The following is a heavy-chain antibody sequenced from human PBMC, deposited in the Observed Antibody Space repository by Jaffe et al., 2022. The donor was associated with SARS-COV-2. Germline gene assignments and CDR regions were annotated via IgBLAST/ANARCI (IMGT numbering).Heavy chain of an antibody. CDR1: GYTFTSYD. CDR2: MNPNSANT. J-gene: IGHJ3*02. CDR3: ARGLHSSGYYEDAFDS. D-gene: IGHD3-22*01. V-gene: IGHV1-8*01. Sequence: QVQLVQSGAEVKKPGASVKVACKATGYTFTSYDINWVRQATGQGLEWMGWMNPNSANTGYAQKFQGRVTMTRNTSISTAYMELNSLRSEDAGVYYCARGLHSSGYYEDAFDSWGQGTMVTVSS.